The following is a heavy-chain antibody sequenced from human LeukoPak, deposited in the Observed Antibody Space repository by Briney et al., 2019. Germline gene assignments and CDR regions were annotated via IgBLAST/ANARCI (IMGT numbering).Heavy chain of an antibody. J-gene: IGHJ4*02. Sequence: GGSLRLSCAASGFTFSSYWMSWVRQAPGKGLEWVSAISGSGGSTYYADSVKGRFTISRDNSKNTLYLQMNSLRAEDTAVYYCAKGNYDFWSGYQTNWGQGTLVTVSS. D-gene: IGHD3-3*01. CDR3: AKGNYDFWSGYQTN. CDR1: GFTFSSYW. V-gene: IGHV3-23*01. CDR2: ISGSGGST.